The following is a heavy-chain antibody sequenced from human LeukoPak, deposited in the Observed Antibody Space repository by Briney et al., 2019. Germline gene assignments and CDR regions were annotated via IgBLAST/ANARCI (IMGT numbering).Heavy chain of an antibody. J-gene: IGHJ5*02. CDR2: ISYDGSNK. Sequence: PGRSLRLSCAASGFTFSSYAMHWVRQAPGKGLEWVAVISYDGSNKYYADSVKGRFTISRDNSKNTLYLQTNSLRAEDTAVYYCARALGVDWSDPWGQGTLVTVSS. CDR1: GFTFSSYA. D-gene: IGHD3-10*01. V-gene: IGHV3-30*04. CDR3: ARALGVDWSDP.